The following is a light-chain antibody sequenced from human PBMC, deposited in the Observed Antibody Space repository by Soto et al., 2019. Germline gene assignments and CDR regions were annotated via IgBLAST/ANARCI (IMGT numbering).Light chain of an antibody. CDR2: EVR. CDR1: SSDVGAYNY. Sequence: QSVLTQPASVSGSPGQSITISCTGTSSDVGAYNYVSWYQQYPGKAPKVIIFEVRKRPSGVSNRFSGSKSGDTASLTISGLQAEDEVDYYCSSYRSSTTFVFGTGTKLTVL. CDR3: SSYRSSTTFV. V-gene: IGLV2-14*01. J-gene: IGLJ1*01.